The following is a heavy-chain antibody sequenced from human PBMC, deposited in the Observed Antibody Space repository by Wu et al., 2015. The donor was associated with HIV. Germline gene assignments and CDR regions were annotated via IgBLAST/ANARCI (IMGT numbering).Heavy chain of an antibody. Sequence: QVQLVQSGAEVKKPGSSVMVSCKASGNTFTSHDINWVRQATGQGLEWMGWMNPNSGNTGYAQKFQGRVTMTRNTSISTAYMELSSLRSEDTAVYYCARGVRTSDYGANIFDYWGQGTLVTVSS. J-gene: IGHJ4*02. D-gene: IGHD4-23*01. CDR1: GNTFTSHD. CDR2: MNPNSGNT. CDR3: ARGVRTSDYGANIFDY. V-gene: IGHV1-8*01.